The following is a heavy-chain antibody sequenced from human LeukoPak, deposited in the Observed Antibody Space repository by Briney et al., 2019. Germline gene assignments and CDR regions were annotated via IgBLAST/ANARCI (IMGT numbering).Heavy chain of an antibody. V-gene: IGHV3-23*01. CDR1: GFTFSTYA. D-gene: IGHD4-11*01. J-gene: IGHJ4*02. Sequence: GGSLRLSCAASGFTFSTYAMGWVRRAPGKGLEWVSSIKGGGGDPFYADSVKGRFTISRDNSKNTLFLQLNSLRAEDTAVYYCAKGGHDFSPFYWWGQGTLVTVSS. CDR2: IKGGGGDP. CDR3: AKGGHDFSPFYW.